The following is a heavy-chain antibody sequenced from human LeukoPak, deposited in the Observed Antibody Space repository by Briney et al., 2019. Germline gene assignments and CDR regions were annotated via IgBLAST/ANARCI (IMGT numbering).Heavy chain of an antibody. D-gene: IGHD3-10*01. CDR2: IYTSGST. CDR3: ARVRADELKEDY. J-gene: IGHJ4*02. CDR1: GGSISRYY. V-gene: IGHV4-4*07. Sequence: SETLSLTCTVSGGSISRYYWSWIRQPAGKGLEWIGRIYTSGSTNYNPSLKSRVTISVDTSKNQFSLKLSSVTAADTAVYYCARVRADELKEDYWGQGTLVTVSS.